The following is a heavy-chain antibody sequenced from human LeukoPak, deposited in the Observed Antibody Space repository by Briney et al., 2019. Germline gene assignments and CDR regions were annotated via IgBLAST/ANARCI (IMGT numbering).Heavy chain of an antibody. CDR2: IYYSGST. D-gene: IGHD5-12*01. V-gene: IGHV4-59*01. CDR3: ARGVVATTHVFDY. CDR1: GGSISSYY. J-gene: IGHJ4*02. Sequence: PSETLSLTCTVSGGSISSYYWSWIRQPPGKGLEWIGYIYYSGSTNYNPSLKSRVTISVDTSKYQFSLKLSSVTAADTAVYYCARGVVATTHVFDYWGQGTLVTVSS.